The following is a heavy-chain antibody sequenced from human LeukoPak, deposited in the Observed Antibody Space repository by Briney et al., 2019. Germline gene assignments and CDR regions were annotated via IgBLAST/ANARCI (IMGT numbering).Heavy chain of an antibody. V-gene: IGHV3-7*01. D-gene: IGHD3-16*01. Sequence: GGSLRLSCAASGFTFSDSWMSWVRQAPGKRLEWVANMNQDGSAKGYVDSVKGRFTISRDKARNSLYLQMSSLRPEDTAVYYCATYTHWVAGDVWGQGTTVTVSS. CDR1: GFTFSDSW. CDR3: ATYTHWVAGDV. J-gene: IGHJ6*02. CDR2: MNQDGSAK.